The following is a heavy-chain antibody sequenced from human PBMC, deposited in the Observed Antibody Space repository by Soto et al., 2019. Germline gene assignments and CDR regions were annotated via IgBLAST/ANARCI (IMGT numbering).Heavy chain of an antibody. CDR3: AKDLYYDILTGPWGYYYYYGMDV. V-gene: IGHV3-30*18. CDR1: GFTFSSYG. J-gene: IGHJ6*02. CDR2: ISCDGSNK. D-gene: IGHD3-9*01. Sequence: SLRLSCAASGFTFSSYGMHWVRQAPGKGLEWVAVISCDGSNKYYADSVKGRFTISRDNSKNTLYLQMNSLRAEDTAVYYCAKDLYYDILTGPWGYYYYYGMDVWGQGTTVTVSS.